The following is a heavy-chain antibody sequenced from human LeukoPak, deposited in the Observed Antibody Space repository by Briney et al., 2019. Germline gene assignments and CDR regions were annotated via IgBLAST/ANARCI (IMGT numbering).Heavy chain of an antibody. CDR2: IIPIFGTA. J-gene: IGHJ4*02. CDR1: GGTFSSYA. Sequence: GASVNDSCKASGGTFSSYAISWVRQAPGQGLEWMGGIIPIFGTANYAQKFQGRVTITADESTSTAYMELSSLRSEDTAVYYCARECCSGGSCYSGGYWGQGTLVTVSS. D-gene: IGHD2-15*01. V-gene: IGHV1-69*13. CDR3: ARECCSGGSCYSGGY.